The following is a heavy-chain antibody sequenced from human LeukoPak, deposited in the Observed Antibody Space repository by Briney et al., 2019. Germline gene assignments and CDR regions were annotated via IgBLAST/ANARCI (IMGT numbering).Heavy chain of an antibody. D-gene: IGHD3-10*01. J-gene: IGHJ6*03. CDR1: GGSFNDYY. Sequence: SETLSLTCAVYGGSFNDYYWNWIRQPPGKGLEWIGSIYYSGSTYYNPSLKSRVTISVDTSKNQFSLKLSSVTAADTAVYYCVRYYGSGSYYAHSYYYYYMDVWGKGTTVTVSS. CDR2: IYYSGST. V-gene: IGHV4-34*01. CDR3: VRYYGSGSYYAHSYYYYYMDV.